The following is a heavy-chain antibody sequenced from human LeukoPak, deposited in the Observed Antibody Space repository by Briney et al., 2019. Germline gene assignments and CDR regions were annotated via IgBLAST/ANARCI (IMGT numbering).Heavy chain of an antibody. CDR1: GDSLSTYY. CDR3: ARDHIAAAGTMTFDY. J-gene: IGHJ4*02. V-gene: IGHV4-4*07. CDR2: ISASGNT. Sequence: SETLSLTCSVSGDSLSTYYWAWIRQSAGKGLEWIGRISASGNTQYNPPLKSRVTMSVDTSNNQFSLKLTSVTAADTAVYYCARDHIAAAGTMTFDYWGQGTLVTVSS. D-gene: IGHD6-13*01.